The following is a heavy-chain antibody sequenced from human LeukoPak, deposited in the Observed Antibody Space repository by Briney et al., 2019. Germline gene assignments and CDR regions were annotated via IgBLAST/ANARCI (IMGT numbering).Heavy chain of an antibody. J-gene: IGHJ5*02. CDR2: IIPIFGTA. V-gene: IGHV1-69*01. D-gene: IGHD1-26*01. Sequence: GASVKVSCKASGGTFSSYAISWVRQAPGQGLEWMGGIIPIFGTANYAQKFQGRVTITADESTSTAYMELSSLRSEDTAVYYCARDGWERYNNWFDPWGQGTLVTVSS. CDR3: ARDGWERYNNWFDP. CDR1: GGTFSSYA.